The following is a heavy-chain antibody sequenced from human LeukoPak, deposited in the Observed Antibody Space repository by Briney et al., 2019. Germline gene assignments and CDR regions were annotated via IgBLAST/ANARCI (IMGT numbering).Heavy chain of an antibody. CDR3: VRDNYYAMDV. CDR1: GSSFSTTW. J-gene: IGHJ6*02. Sequence: PGGSLRLSCTASGSSFSTTWMHWVRQGPGKGLVWVSRIKSDGISTTYADSVKGRFTISRDIAKNTLFLQMNSLRVEDTAVYYCVRDNYYAMDVWGQGTTVTVSS. V-gene: IGHV3-74*01. CDR2: IKSDGIST.